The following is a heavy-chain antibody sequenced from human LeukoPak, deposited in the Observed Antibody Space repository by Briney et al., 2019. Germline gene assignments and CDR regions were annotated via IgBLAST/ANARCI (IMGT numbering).Heavy chain of an antibody. Sequence: PSETLSLTCTVSGGSISSYYWSWIRQPAGKGLEWIGRIYSSGSTNYNPSLKSRVTMSVDTSKNQSSLKLSSVTAADTAVYYCARGNVLWFGDVNWFDPWGQGTLVTVSS. CDR1: GGSISSYY. V-gene: IGHV4-4*07. J-gene: IGHJ5*02. CDR2: IYSSGST. D-gene: IGHD3-10*01. CDR3: ARGNVLWFGDVNWFDP.